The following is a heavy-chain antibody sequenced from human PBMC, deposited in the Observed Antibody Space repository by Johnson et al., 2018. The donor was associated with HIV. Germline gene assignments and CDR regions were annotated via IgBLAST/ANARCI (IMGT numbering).Heavy chain of an antibody. CDR3: ATLGGTVTTRAIAQPHDAFDI. CDR1: GFTFSNYA. V-gene: IGHV3-30*04. J-gene: IGHJ3*02. Sequence: QVQLVESGGGLVQPGGYLRLSCAASGFTFSNYAMHWVRQAPGKGLEWLSVISYDGSYKYYADSVKGRFTISRDNSKNTLYLHMNSLRAEDTAVYYCATLGGTVTTRAIAQPHDAFDIWGQGTMVTVSS. CDR2: ISYDGSYK. D-gene: IGHD4-17*01.